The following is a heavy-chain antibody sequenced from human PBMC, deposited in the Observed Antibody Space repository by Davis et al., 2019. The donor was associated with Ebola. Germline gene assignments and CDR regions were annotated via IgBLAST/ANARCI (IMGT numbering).Heavy chain of an antibody. CDR2: LYSSGST. CDR1: GFSVSSNY. J-gene: IGHJ4*02. Sequence: GESLKISCAASGFSVSSNYMIWVRQAPGKGLEWVSLLYSSGSTFYADSVKGRFIISRDNSKNTLYLRMNSLRAEDTAVYYCASSLVADHWGQGTLVTVSS. V-gene: IGHV3-66*01. D-gene: IGHD5-12*01. CDR3: ASSLVADH.